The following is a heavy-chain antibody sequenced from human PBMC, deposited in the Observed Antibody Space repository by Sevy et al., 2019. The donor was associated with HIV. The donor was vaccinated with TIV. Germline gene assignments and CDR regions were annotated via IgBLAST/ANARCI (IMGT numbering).Heavy chain of an antibody. CDR3: ARVVGCSSTSCYWYFDL. V-gene: IGHV1-2*02. Sequence: ASVKVSCKASGYTFTDYYMHWVRQAPGQGLEWMGWINPNSGGTNYAQKFQGRVTMTRDTSISTAYMELSRLRSDDTAVYYCARVVGCSSTSCYWYFDLWGRGTLVTVSS. CDR2: INPNSGGT. J-gene: IGHJ2*01. CDR1: GYTFTDYY. D-gene: IGHD2-2*01.